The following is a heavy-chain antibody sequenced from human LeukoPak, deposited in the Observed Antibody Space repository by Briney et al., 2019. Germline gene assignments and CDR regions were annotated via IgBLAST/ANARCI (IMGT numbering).Heavy chain of an antibody. V-gene: IGHV3-33*08. CDR3: ARDYTSSWIRPLDY. D-gene: IGHD6-13*01. J-gene: IGHJ4*02. CDR2: TWYDGTNK. CDR1: GFTFSSYG. Sequence: GGSLRLSCAASGFTFSSYGMHWVRQASGKGLEWVAVTWYDGTNKNYADSVKGRFTISRDNSKSTMYLQMNSLRAEDTAVYYCARDYTSSWIRPLDYWGQGTLVTVSS.